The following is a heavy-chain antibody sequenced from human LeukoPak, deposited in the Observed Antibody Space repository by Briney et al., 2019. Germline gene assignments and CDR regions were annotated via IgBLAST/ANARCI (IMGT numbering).Heavy chain of an antibody. V-gene: IGHV3-21*01. CDR3: ARKDEHYGSGSFSY. Sequence: GGSLRLSCAASGFIFSGYSMNWVRQAPGKGLEWVSSITSSSSYIYYADSVKGRFTISRDNAKNSLYLQMNSLRAEDTAVYYCARKDEHYGSGSFSYWGQGTLVTVSS. CDR2: ITSSSSYI. D-gene: IGHD3-10*01. J-gene: IGHJ4*02. CDR1: GFIFSGYS.